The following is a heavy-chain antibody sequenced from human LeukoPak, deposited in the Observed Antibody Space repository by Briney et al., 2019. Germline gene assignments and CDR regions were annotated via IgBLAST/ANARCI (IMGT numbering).Heavy chain of an antibody. Sequence: PGGSLRLSCAASGFTFSNYAMHWVRQATGKGLEWVAVISYDGSNKYYADSVKGRFTISRDNSKNTLYLQMNSLRDEDTAVYYCARVDSSGWHYFGYWGQGTLVTVSS. J-gene: IGHJ4*02. CDR3: ARVDSSGWHYFGY. CDR2: ISYDGSNK. D-gene: IGHD6-19*01. CDR1: GFTFSNYA. V-gene: IGHV3-30-3*01.